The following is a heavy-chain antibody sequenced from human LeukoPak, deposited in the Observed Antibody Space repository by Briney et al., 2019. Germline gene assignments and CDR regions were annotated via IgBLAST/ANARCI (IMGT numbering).Heavy chain of an antibody. CDR1: GYTFTTYG. D-gene: IGHD6-13*01. CDR2: ISAYNGNT. CDR3: ARDHSSSGQLFDY. V-gene: IGHV1-18*01. J-gene: IGHJ4*02. Sequence: ASVTVSCKASGYTFTTYGFSWVRQAPGQGLEWMGWISAYNGNTNYAQKLQGRVTLTTDTSTSTAYMELRNLRSDDTAVYYCARDHSSSGQLFDYWGQGTLVTVSS.